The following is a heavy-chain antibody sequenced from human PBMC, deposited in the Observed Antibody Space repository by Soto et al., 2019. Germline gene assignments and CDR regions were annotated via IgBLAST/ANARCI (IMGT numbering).Heavy chain of an antibody. D-gene: IGHD3-10*01. CDR2: IIPIFGTT. V-gene: IGHV1-69*01. Sequence: QVQLVQSGAEVKTPGSSVKVSCKASGGTFSSYAISWVRQAPGQGLEWMGGIIPIFGTTNYAQKFQGRVTITADESTSTAYMELSSLRAEDTAVYYCARDLTFYGSGMGTRYYYYYGMDVWGQGTTVTVSS. J-gene: IGHJ6*02. CDR1: GGTFSSYA. CDR3: ARDLTFYGSGMGTRYYYYYGMDV.